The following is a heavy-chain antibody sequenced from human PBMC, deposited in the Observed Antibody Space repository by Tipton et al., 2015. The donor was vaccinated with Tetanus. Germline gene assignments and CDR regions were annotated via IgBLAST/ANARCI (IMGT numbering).Heavy chain of an antibody. CDR3: AKEALGVLNL. Sequence: SLRLSCAASGFTLSRYTLNWVRQAPGKGLEWVSSISSSSRYIYYADSVKGRFTISRDNSKNTMSLQLNSLRAGDTAIYYCAKEALGVLNLWGKGTTVIVSS. CDR1: GFTLSRYT. J-gene: IGHJ6*04. V-gene: IGHV3-21*04. D-gene: IGHD1-14*01. CDR2: ISSSSRYI.